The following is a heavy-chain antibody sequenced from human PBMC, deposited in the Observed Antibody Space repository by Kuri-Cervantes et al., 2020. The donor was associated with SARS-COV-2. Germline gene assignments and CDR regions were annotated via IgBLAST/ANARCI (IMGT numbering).Heavy chain of an antibody. V-gene: IGHV5-51*01. CDR1: GYSFTSYR. Sequence: GGSLRLSCKGSGYSFTSYRIGWVRQMPGKGLEWMGIIYPGDSDTRYSPSFQGQVTISADKSISTAYLQWSSLKASDTAMYYCARPWDVDTAMVIGYWGQGTLVTVSS. J-gene: IGHJ4*02. D-gene: IGHD5-18*01. CDR3: ARPWDVDTAMVIGY. CDR2: IYPGDSDT.